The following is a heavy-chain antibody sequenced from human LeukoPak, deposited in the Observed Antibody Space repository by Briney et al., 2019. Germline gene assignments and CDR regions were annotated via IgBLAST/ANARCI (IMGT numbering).Heavy chain of an antibody. V-gene: IGHV3-48*04. CDR1: GFTFSSFS. CDR2: ISGTSSAI. J-gene: IGHJ4*02. CDR3: ARVIGSYGDSAY. D-gene: IGHD3-16*01. Sequence: GGSLRLSCAASGFTFSSFSMNWVRQAPGKGLGWLSYISGTSSAIYYADSLKGRFTISRDNAKNSLYLQMDSLRAEDTAVYYCARVIGSYGDSAYWGQGTLVTVSS.